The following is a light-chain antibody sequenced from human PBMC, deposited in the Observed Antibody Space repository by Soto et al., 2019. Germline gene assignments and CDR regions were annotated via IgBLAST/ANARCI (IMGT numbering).Light chain of an antibody. V-gene: IGKV3-15*01. CDR2: GAS. CDR3: QQFGSSPLT. CDR1: QNVSSN. J-gene: IGKJ4*01. Sequence: EIVITQSPATLSVSPGERATLSCRASQNVSSNLAWYQQERGQAPRLVIHGASTRATGSPARISGSGSGTDLTLTISRLEPEDFAVYYCQQFGSSPLTFGGGTKVDIK.